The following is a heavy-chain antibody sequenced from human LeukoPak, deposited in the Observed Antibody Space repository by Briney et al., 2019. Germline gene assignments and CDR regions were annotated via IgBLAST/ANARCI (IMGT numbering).Heavy chain of an antibody. D-gene: IGHD2-15*01. CDR2: MNPNSGNT. CDR3: ARQYCSGGSCYWGLRFDP. J-gene: IGHJ5*02. Sequence: ASVKVSCRASGYTFTSYDINWVRQATRQGLEWMGWMNPNSGNTGYAQKFQGRVTMTRNTSISTAYMELSSLRSEDTAVYYCARQYCSGGSCYWGLRFDPWGQGTLVTVSS. V-gene: IGHV1-8*01. CDR1: GYTFTSYD.